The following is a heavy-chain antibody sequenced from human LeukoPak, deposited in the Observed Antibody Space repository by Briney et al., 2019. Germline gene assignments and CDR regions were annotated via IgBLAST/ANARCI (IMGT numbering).Heavy chain of an antibody. CDR2: FDPEDGET. J-gene: IGHJ4*02. D-gene: IGHD6-19*01. CDR1: GYTLTELS. CDR3: ARVPEQWLVTHFPLYFDY. Sequence: ASVKVSCKVSGYTLTELSMRWVRQAPGKGLEWMGGFDPEDGETIYAQKFQGRVTMTEDTSTDTAYMELSSLRSEDTAVYYCARVPEQWLVTHFPLYFDYWGQGTLVTVSS. V-gene: IGHV1-24*01.